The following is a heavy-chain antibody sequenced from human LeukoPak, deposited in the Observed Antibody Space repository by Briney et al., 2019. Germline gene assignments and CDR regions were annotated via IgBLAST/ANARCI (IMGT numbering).Heavy chain of an antibody. D-gene: IGHD3-3*01. CDR2: IYHSGST. CDR1: GYSISSGYY. J-gene: IGHJ4*02. CDR3: AVSFLSAYYDFWSAYSSGPFDY. Sequence: SETLSLTCTVSGYSISSGYYWGWIRQPPGKGLEWIGCIYHSGSTYYNPSLKSRVTISVDTSKNQFSLKLSSVTAADTAVYYCAVSFLSAYYDFWSAYSSGPFDYWGQGTLVTVSS. V-gene: IGHV4-38-2*02.